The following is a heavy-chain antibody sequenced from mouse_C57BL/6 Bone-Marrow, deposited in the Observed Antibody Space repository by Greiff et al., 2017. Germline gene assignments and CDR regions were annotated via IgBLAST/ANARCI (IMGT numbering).Heavy chain of an antibody. V-gene: IGHV2-9-1*01. CDR1: GFSFTSYA. CDR2: IWTGGGT. Sequence: VKLMESGPGLVAPSQSLSITCTASGFSFTSYAISWVRQPPGKGLEWLGVIWTGGGTNYNSALKSRLSISTENSKSHVFLKMNSQQTDDTSEYYCARSYYGIPYAMDYWGQGTSVTVSS. CDR3: ARSYYGIPYAMDY. D-gene: IGHD2-1*01. J-gene: IGHJ4*01.